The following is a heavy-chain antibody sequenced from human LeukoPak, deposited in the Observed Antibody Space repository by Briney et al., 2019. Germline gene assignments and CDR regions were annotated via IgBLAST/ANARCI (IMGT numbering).Heavy chain of an antibody. J-gene: IGHJ5*02. CDR1: GYTFTGYY. CDR3: ARDQDLGNWFDP. Sequence: ASVKVSFKASGYTFTGYYMHWVRQAPGQGLEWMGWIKPNSGGTNYAQKFQGRVTMTRDTSISTAYMELSRLRSDDTAVYYCARDQDLGNWFDPWGQGTLVTVSS. V-gene: IGHV1-2*02. CDR2: IKPNSGGT.